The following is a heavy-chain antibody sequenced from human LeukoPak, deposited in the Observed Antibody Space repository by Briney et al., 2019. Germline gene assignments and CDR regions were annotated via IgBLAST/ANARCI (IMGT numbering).Heavy chain of an antibody. J-gene: IGHJ4*02. CDR3: ARDVVRGVILG. V-gene: IGHV4-59*01. CDR1: GGSISRDY. D-gene: IGHD3-10*01. CDR2: IYYTGST. Sequence: SETLSLTCTVSGGSISRDYWSWIRQPPGKGLEWIGYIYYTGSTNYNPSLKSRVTISVDTSKNQFSLKLSSVTAADTAVYYCARDVVRGVILGWGQGTLVTVSS.